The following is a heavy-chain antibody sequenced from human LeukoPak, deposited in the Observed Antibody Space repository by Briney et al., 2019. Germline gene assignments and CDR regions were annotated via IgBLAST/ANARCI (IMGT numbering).Heavy chain of an antibody. CDR2: VHPNGGST. CDR3: ARGPRNDP. J-gene: IGHJ5*02. Sequence: ASVKVSCKTSGYPFTTWEINWVRQAAGQGLEWMGWVHPNGGSTAYAQKFQGRVTMTRDTSISTAYMELSGLTSDDTAVYFCARGPRNDPWGQGTLVTVSS. V-gene: IGHV1-8*01. D-gene: IGHD1-14*01. CDR1: GYPFTTWE.